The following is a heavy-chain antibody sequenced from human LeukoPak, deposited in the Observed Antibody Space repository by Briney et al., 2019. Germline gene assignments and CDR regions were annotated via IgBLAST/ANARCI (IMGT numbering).Heavy chain of an antibody. D-gene: IGHD3-9*01. CDR1: GYTFTSYG. V-gene: IGHV1-18*01. Sequence: RASVKVSCKASGYTFTSYGISWVRQAPGQGLEWMGWISAYNGNTNYAQKLQGRVTMTTDTSTSTAYMELRSLRSDDTAVYYCAGGHQLRYFDWLLSHDAFDIWGQGTMVTVSS. J-gene: IGHJ3*02. CDR2: ISAYNGNT. CDR3: AGGHQLRYFDWLLSHDAFDI.